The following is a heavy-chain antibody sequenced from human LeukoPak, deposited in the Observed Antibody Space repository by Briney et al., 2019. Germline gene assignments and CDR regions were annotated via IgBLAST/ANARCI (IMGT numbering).Heavy chain of an antibody. CDR2: IIPILGIA. V-gene: IGHV1-69*04. Sequence: SVKVSCKASGGTFIIYAISWVRQAPGQGLEWMGRIIPILGIANYAQKFQGRATITADKSTSTAYMELSSLRSEDTAVYYCARESAYYYDSSGYYLAEYFQHWGQGTLVTVSS. CDR3: ARESAYYYDSSGYYLAEYFQH. D-gene: IGHD3-22*01. CDR1: GGTFIIYA. J-gene: IGHJ1*01.